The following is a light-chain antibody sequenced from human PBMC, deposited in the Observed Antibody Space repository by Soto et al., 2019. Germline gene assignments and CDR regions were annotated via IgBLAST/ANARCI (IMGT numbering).Light chain of an antibody. CDR3: QQRSNWPPILT. J-gene: IGKJ4*01. CDR2: VAF. CDR1: QSVAGSF. Sequence: PGERVTLSCRARQSVAGSFLICYQLQPGQAPRLLIFVAFTRATGIPARFSGSESGTHFTLTISSLEPEDFAVYYCQQRSNWPPILTFGGGTKVEL. V-gene: IGKV3-11*01.